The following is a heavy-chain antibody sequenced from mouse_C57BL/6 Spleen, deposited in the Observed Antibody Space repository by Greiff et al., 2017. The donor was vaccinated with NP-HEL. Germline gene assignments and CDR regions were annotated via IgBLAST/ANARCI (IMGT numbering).Heavy chain of an antibody. J-gene: IGHJ1*03. Sequence: VQLQESGPGLVQPSQSLSITCTVSGFSLTSYGVSWVRQSPGTGLEWLGVLWSGGSTDYNAAFISRLGISKDNSKSQVFFKMNSLQADDTAIYYCARNWYFDVWGTGTTVTVSS. CDR3: ARNWYFDV. CDR2: LWSGGST. V-gene: IGHV2-2*01. CDR1: GFSLTSYG.